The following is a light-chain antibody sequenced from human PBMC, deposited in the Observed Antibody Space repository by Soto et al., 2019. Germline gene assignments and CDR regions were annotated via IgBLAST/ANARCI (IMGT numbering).Light chain of an antibody. Sequence: DIQMAQSPSTLSASVGDRVTITCRASQSISSWLAWYQQKPGKAPKLLIYKASSFESGVPSRFSGSGSGTDFTLTISSLQPDDLAAYYCQQYNSYSWTFGQGTKVEIK. CDR1: QSISSW. CDR2: KAS. CDR3: QQYNSYSWT. V-gene: IGKV1-5*03. J-gene: IGKJ1*01.